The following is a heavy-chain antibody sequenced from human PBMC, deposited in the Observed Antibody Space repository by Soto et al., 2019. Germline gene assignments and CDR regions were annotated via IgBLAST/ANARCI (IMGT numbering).Heavy chain of an antibody. Sequence: SETLSLTCAVYGGSFSGYYWSWIRQPPGKGLEWIGEINHSGSTNYNPSLKSRVTISVDTSKNQFSLKLSSVTAADTAVYYCARIGPYDYVWGSYRYTSPFAYWGQGTLVTVSS. CDR3: ARIGPYDYVWGSYRYTSPFAY. V-gene: IGHV4-34*01. CDR2: INHSGST. CDR1: GGSFSGYY. J-gene: IGHJ4*02. D-gene: IGHD3-16*02.